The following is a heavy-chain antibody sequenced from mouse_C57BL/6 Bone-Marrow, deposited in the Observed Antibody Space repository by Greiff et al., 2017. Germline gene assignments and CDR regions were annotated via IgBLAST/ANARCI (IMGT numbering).Heavy chain of an antibody. CDR1: GYTFTSYW. D-gene: IGHD2-14*01. Sequence: VQLQQPGAELVKPGASVKMSCKASGYTFTSYWITWVKQRPGQGLEWIGDIYPGSGSTNYNEKFKSKATLTVDTSSSTAYMQLSSLTSEDSAVYDCAWGEYDYWYVEFGGTGTTGTVSS. J-gene: IGHJ1*03. CDR3: AWGEYDYWYVEF. CDR2: IYPGSGST. V-gene: IGHV1-55*01.